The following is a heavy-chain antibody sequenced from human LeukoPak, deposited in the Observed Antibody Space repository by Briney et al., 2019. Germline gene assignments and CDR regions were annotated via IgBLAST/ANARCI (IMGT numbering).Heavy chain of an antibody. CDR2: ISYDGSNK. J-gene: IGHJ4*02. CDR3: VSQLVHGFDY. V-gene: IGHV3-30*03. CDR1: GFTFSSYG. Sequence: PGGSLRLSCAASGFTFSSYGMHCVRQAPGKGLEWVALISYDGSNKYYADSVKGRFTISRDNSKNTLYLQMNSLRAEDTAVYYCVSQLVHGFDYRGQGTLVTVSS. D-gene: IGHD6-6*01.